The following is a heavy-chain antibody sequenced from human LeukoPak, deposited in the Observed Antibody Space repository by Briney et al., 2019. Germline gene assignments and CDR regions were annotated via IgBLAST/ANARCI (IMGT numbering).Heavy chain of an antibody. Sequence: PSEALSLTCTVSGGSISSYYWSWIRQPPGKGLEWIGYTYYSGSTNYNPSLKSRVTISVDTSKNQFSLKLSSVTAADTAVYYCARQDYGDYYYYYGMDVWGQGTTVTVSS. CDR2: TYYSGST. CDR1: GGSISSYY. D-gene: IGHD4-17*01. CDR3: ARQDYGDYYYYYGMDV. V-gene: IGHV4-59*08. J-gene: IGHJ6*02.